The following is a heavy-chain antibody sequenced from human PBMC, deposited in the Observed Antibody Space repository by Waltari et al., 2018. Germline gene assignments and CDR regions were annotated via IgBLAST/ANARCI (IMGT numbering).Heavy chain of an antibody. CDR3: AKDDYVYYYGMDV. D-gene: IGHD4-17*01. Sequence: EVQLLESGGGLVQPGGSLRLSCAASGFTFSSYAMSWVRQAPGKGLEWVSAISGSGGSTYYADAVKGRFTISRDNSKNTLYRQMNSLRAEDTAVYYCAKDDYVYYYGMDVWGQGTTVTVSS. CDR1: GFTFSSYA. V-gene: IGHV3-23*01. CDR2: ISGSGGST. J-gene: IGHJ6*02.